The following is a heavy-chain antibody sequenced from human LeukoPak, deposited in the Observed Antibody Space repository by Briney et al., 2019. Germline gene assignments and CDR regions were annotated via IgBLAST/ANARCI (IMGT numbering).Heavy chain of an antibody. J-gene: IGHJ4*02. CDR1: GFTFSSYS. D-gene: IGHD3-10*01. CDR2: ISSSSTTI. CDR3: AREVRVRGFDY. V-gene: IGHV3-48*04. Sequence: GGSLRLSCAASGFTFSSYSMNWVRQAPGKGLEWVSYISSSSTTIYYADSVKGRFTISRDNAKNSLYLQMNSLRAEDTAVYYCAREVRVRGFDYWGQGTLVTVSS.